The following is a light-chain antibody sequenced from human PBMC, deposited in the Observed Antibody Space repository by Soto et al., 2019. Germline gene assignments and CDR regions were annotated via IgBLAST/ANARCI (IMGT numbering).Light chain of an antibody. CDR2: GAS. J-gene: IGKJ2*01. CDR3: QQYSDWPYT. Sequence: EIVMTQSPATLSVSPGERATLSCRASQSVGSDLAWYQQKPGQAPRLVIYGASTRATAIPARFTGSGSGTEFTLTISSLQSGDFAVYFCQQYSDWPYTFGQGTKVDIK. CDR1: QSVGSD. V-gene: IGKV3-15*01.